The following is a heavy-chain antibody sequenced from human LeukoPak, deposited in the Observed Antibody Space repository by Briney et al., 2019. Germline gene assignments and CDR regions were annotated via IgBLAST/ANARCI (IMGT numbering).Heavy chain of an antibody. D-gene: IGHD3-9*01. V-gene: IGHV3-48*01. CDR1: GFTFSSYS. J-gene: IGHJ3*02. Sequence: GGSLRLSCAASGFTFSSYSMNWVRQAPGKGLEWVSYISSSSSTIYYADSVKGRFTISRDSAKNSLYLQMNSLRAEDTAVYYCASNYDILTGPRAFDIWGQGTMVTVSS. CDR2: ISSSSSTI. CDR3: ASNYDILTGPRAFDI.